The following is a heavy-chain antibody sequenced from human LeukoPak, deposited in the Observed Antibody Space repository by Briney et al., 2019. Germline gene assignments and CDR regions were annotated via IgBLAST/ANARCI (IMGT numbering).Heavy chain of an antibody. CDR1: GYTFTSYG. CDR3: ARGDIYWDY. J-gene: IGHJ4*02. V-gene: IGHV1-18*01. Sequence: ASVKVSCKASGYTFTSYGITWVRQAPGQGLEWMGWISAYNGDTNYAQKVQGRVTVTTDTSTRTAYMELRSLRSDDTAVYYCARGDIYWDYWGQGTQVTVSS. CDR2: ISAYNGDT. D-gene: IGHD2-15*01.